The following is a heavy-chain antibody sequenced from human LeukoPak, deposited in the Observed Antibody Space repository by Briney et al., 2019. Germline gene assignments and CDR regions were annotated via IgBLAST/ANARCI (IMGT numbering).Heavy chain of an antibody. CDR1: GFTFSNYA. CDR2: VSNSGGTT. V-gene: IGHV3-23*01. CDR3: ARNNGMDV. Sequence: GGSLRLSCAAPGFTFSNYAMTWVRQGPGKGLEWVSTVSNSGGTTFYADSVEGRFTISRDNSKNTLYLQMNSLRAEDTALYHCARNNGMDVWGQGTTVIVSS. J-gene: IGHJ6*02.